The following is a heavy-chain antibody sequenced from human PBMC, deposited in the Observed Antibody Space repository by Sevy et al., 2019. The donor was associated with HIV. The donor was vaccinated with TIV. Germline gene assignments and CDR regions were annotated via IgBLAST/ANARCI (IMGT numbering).Heavy chain of an antibody. J-gene: IGHJ6*02. Sequence: ASVKVSCKVSGYTLTELSMHWVRQAPGKGLEWMGGFDPEDGETIYAQKFQGRVTMTGDTSTDTAYMELSSLRSEDTAVYYCATTKGGRYCSGGSCYPGYYYYGMDVWGQGTTVTVSS. CDR2: FDPEDGET. CDR1: GYTLTELS. D-gene: IGHD2-15*01. CDR3: ATTKGGRYCSGGSCYPGYYYYGMDV. V-gene: IGHV1-24*01.